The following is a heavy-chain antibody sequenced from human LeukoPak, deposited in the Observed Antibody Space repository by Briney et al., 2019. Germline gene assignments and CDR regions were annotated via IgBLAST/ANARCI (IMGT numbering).Heavy chain of an antibody. CDR2: IWYDGSNK. CDR3: ARVSQDSAYYFDY. J-gene: IGHJ4*02. Sequence: PGGSLRLSCAASGFTFSSYGMHWVRQAPGKGLEWVAVIWYDGSNKYYADSVKGRFTISRDNSKNTLYLQMNSLRAEDTAVYYCARVSQDSAYYFDYWGQGTLVTVSS. D-gene: IGHD3/OR15-3a*01. CDR1: GFTFSSYG. V-gene: IGHV3-33*01.